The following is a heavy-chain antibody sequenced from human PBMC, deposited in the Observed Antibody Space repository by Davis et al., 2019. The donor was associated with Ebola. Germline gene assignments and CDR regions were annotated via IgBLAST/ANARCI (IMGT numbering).Heavy chain of an antibody. CDR3: ARPGYYDSSGYWNYYYGMDV. D-gene: IGHD3-22*01. CDR1: GFTFSSYS. J-gene: IGHJ6*02. Sequence: GGSLRLSCAASGFTFSSYSMNWVRQAPGKGLEWVSYISSSSSTIYYADSVKGRFTISRDNAKNSLYLQMNSLRDEDTAVYYCARPGYYDSSGYWNYYYGMDVWGQGTTVTVSS. CDR2: ISSSSSTI. V-gene: IGHV3-48*02.